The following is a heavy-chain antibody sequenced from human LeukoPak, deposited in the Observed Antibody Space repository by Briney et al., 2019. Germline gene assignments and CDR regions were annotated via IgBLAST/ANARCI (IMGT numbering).Heavy chain of an antibody. CDR1: GFTFSSYE. CDR3: ARDLTGSLDY. J-gene: IGHJ4*02. V-gene: IGHV3-74*01. D-gene: IGHD3-9*01. CDR2: INSDGNSA. Sequence: GGSLRLSCAASGFTFSSYEMNWVRQAPGKGLVWVSRINSDGNSARYADSVKGRFTISRDNAKNTLYLQMNSLRADDTAVYYCARDLTGSLDYWGQGTLVTVSS.